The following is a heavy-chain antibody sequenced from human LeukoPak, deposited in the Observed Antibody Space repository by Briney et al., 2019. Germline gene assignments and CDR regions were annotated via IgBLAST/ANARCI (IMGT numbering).Heavy chain of an antibody. V-gene: IGHV3-21*01. CDR2: ISSSSSYI. Sequence: GGSLRLSCAASGFTFSSYSMNWVRQAPGKGLEWVSSISSSSSYIYYADSVKGRFTISRDNAKNSLYLQMNSLRAEDTAVYYCARDCSSTSCYDYWGQGTLVTVSP. D-gene: IGHD2-2*01. CDR1: GFTFSSYS. J-gene: IGHJ4*02. CDR3: ARDCSSTSCYDY.